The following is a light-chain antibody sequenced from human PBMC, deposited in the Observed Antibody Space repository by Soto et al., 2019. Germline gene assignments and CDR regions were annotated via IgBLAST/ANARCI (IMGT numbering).Light chain of an antibody. J-gene: IGKJ4*01. CDR3: QEYGSSPLT. CDR1: QSVSSSY. Sequence: ENVLTQSPGTLSLSPGERATLSCTASQSVSSSYLAWYQQKPGQAPRLLIYGASSRATGIPDRFSGSRSGTDFTLTISRLEPEDFAVYYWQEYGSSPLTFGGGTKVEIK. CDR2: GAS. V-gene: IGKV3-20*01.